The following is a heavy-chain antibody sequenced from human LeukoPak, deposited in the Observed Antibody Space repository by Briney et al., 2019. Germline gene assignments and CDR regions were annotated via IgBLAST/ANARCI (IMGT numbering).Heavy chain of an antibody. CDR1: GFSLSTSGVG. CDR3: AHSLHYYGSGSYYPFDY. CDR2: IYWDDDK. J-gene: IGHJ4*02. V-gene: IGHV2-5*02. Sequence: SGPTLVNPTQTLRLTCTFSGFSLSTSGVGVGWIRQSPVKALEWLALIYWDDDKRYSPSLKSRLTITKDTSKNQVVLTMTNMDPVDTATYYCAHSLHYYGSGSYYPFDYWGQGTLVTVSS. D-gene: IGHD3-10*01.